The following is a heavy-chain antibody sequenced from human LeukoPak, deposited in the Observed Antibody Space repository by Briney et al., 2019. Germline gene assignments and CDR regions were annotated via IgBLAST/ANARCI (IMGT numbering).Heavy chain of an antibody. V-gene: IGHV4-4*07. CDR2: ISGSGTI. Sequence: SETLSLTCTVSGGSINSYWSWIRQPAGKGLEWIGRISGSGTITYNPALQSRLSISIDTSKNQFSLKLSSVTAADTAVYYCARTIQLWLLYMDVWGKGTTVTVSS. J-gene: IGHJ6*03. D-gene: IGHD5-18*01. CDR1: GGSINSY. CDR3: ARTIQLWLLYMDV.